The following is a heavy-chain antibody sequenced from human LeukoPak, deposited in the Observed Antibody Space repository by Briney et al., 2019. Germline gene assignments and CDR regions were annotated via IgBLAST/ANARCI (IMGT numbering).Heavy chain of an antibody. V-gene: IGHV1-46*01. Sequence: ASVKVSCKASGYTLTSHYMNWVRQAPGQGLEWMGIINPSGGSTSYAQKFQGRVTMTRDTSPSTVYMELSSLRSEDTAVYYCARASGYSNGYYYYGMDVWGQGTTVTVSS. J-gene: IGHJ6*02. CDR3: ARASGYSNGYYYYGMDV. D-gene: IGHD4-4*01. CDR2: INPSGGST. CDR1: GYTLTSHY.